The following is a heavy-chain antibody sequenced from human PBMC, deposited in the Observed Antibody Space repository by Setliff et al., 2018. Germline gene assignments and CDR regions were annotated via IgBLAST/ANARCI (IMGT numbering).Heavy chain of an antibody. D-gene: IGHD2-2*01. V-gene: IGHV1-8*02. CDR1: GYTFASYD. J-gene: IGHJ6*03. Sequence: ASVKVSCKASGYTFASYDINWVRQATGQGLEWMGWMNPNSGNTGYAQKFQGRATMTRNTSISTAYMDLSSLRFEDTAVYYCARDGFEIVVVPAAIYYYYYMDVWGKGTTVTVSS. CDR3: ARDGFEIVVVPAAIYYYYYMDV. CDR2: MNPNSGNT.